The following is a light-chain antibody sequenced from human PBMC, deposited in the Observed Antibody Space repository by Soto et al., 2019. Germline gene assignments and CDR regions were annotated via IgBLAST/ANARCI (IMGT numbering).Light chain of an antibody. V-gene: IGKV3-20*01. CDR3: QQYGSSLLT. J-gene: IGKJ4*01. CDR1: QSVSSSY. Sequence: EIGLTQSPGTLSLSPGERATLSCRASQSVSSSYLAWYQQKPGQAPRLLIYCASSRATGIPDRFSGSGSGTDFTLTISRLEPEDFAVYYCQQYGSSLLTLGGGTKVEIK. CDR2: CAS.